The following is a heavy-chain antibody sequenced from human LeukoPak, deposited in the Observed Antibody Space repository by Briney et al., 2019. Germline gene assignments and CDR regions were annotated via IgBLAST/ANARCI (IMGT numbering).Heavy chain of an antibody. Sequence: GGSLRLSCAASGFTFSDYYMSWIRQAPGKGLEWVSYIGSSGRTIYYADSVKGRFTISRDNAKNSLYLQMNSLRAEDTAVYYCARDGKAVAVAFDIWGQGTMVTVSS. V-gene: IGHV3-11*04. CDR3: ARDGKAVAVAFDI. CDR1: GFTFSDYY. J-gene: IGHJ3*02. D-gene: IGHD6-19*01. CDR2: IGSSGRTI.